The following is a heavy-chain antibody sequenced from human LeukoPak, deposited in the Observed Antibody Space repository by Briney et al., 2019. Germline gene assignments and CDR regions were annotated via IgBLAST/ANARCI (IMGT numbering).Heavy chain of an antibody. J-gene: IGHJ4*02. D-gene: IGHD5-12*01. V-gene: IGHV3-30*03. CDR1: GVTFRSYG. CDR2: ISSDGNDK. CDR3: TTKVIRGNSGDDYDD. Sequence: GGSLRLSCAASGVTFRSYGMHWVRQAPGKGLEWVALISSDGNDKLYGDSVKGRFTISRDDSKSSLYLQMNSLRVEDTAVYYCTTKVIRGNSGDDYDDWGQGTLVTVSS.